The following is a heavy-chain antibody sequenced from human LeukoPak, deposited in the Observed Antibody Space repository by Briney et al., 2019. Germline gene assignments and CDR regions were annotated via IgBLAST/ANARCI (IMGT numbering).Heavy chain of an antibody. Sequence: GGSLRLSCAASGFTFSSYNMNWVRQAPGKGLEWISYISSSSSGGSIYYADSVKGRFTISRDNSKNTLYLQMNSLRTEDTAVYYCAKGDSSWGQGTMVTVSS. J-gene: IGHJ3*01. V-gene: IGHV3-48*01. CDR1: GFTFSSYN. CDR3: AKGDSS. CDR2: ISSSSSGGSI. D-gene: IGHD3-22*01.